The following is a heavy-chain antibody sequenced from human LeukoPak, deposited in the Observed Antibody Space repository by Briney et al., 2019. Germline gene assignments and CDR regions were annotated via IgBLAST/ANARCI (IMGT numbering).Heavy chain of an antibody. CDR1: GFTFSDYY. J-gene: IGHJ6*03. CDR2: ISSSGSTI. Sequence: GGSLRLSCAVSGFTFSDYYMNWIRQAPGKGLEWVSYISSSGSTIYYADSVKGRFTISRDNAKNSLYLQMNSLRAEDTAVYYCARLQVPYDSSGYYYGAPYMDVWGKGTTVTISS. CDR3: ARLQVPYDSSGYYYGAPYMDV. D-gene: IGHD3-22*01. V-gene: IGHV3-11*04.